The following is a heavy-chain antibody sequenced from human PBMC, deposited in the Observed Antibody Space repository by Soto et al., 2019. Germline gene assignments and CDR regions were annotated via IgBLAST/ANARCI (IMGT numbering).Heavy chain of an antibody. CDR2: IYYSGST. V-gene: IGHV4-39*07. D-gene: IGHD3-22*01. CDR3: ASIYDSSGYYYGNSWFDP. CDR1: GGSISSGSYY. J-gene: IGHJ5*02. Sequence: SETLSLTCTVSGGSISSGSYYWGWIRQPPGKGLEWIGSIYYSGSTYYNPSLKSRVTISVDTSKNQFSLELSSVTAADTAVYYCASIYDSSGYYYGNSWFDPWGQGTLVTVSS.